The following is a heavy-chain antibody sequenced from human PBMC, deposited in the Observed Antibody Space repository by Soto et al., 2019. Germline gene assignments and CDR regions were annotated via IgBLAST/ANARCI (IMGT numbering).Heavy chain of an antibody. J-gene: IGHJ4*02. Sequence: QVQLVQSGAEVKKPGSSVKVSCKASGGTFSSYAISWVRQAPGQGLEWMGGIIPIFGTANYAQTFQGRVTITADKSTSTAYMELGSLRAEDTAVYYCARGPRDDYHGGSAVGLWGQGTLVTVSS. CDR3: ARGPRDDYHGGSAVGL. CDR2: IIPIFGTA. V-gene: IGHV1-69*06. CDR1: GGTFSSYA. D-gene: IGHD5-12*01.